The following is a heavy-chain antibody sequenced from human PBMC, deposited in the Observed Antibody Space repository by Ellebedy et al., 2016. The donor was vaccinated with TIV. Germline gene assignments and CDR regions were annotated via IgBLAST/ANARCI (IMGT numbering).Heavy chain of an antibody. CDR2: ISSSSSTI. V-gene: IGHV3-48*04. CDR3: ARGIAVAVGY. CDR1: GFTFSSYS. J-gene: IGHJ4*02. D-gene: IGHD6-19*01. Sequence: GESLKISXAASGFTFSSYSMNWVRQAPGKGLEWVSYISSSSSTIYYADSVKGRFTISRDNAKNSLYLQMNSLRAEDTAVYYCARGIAVAVGYWGQGTLVTVSS.